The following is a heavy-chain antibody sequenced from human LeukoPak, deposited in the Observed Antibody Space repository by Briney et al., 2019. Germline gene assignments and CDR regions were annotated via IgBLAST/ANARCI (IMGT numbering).Heavy chain of an antibody. CDR3: AREGGSSRWLFDY. D-gene: IGHD6-13*01. J-gene: IGHJ4*02. CDR1: GFTFSTYA. CDR2: ISYDGSNK. Sequence: PGRSLRLSCAASGFTFSTYAMHWVRQAPGKGLEWVAVISYDGSNKYYADSVKGRFTISRDNSKNTLYLQMNSLRAEDTAVYYCAREGGSSRWLFDYWGQGTLVTVSS. V-gene: IGHV3-30-3*01.